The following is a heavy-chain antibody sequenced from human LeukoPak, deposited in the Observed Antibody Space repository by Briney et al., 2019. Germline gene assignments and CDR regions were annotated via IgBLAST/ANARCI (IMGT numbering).Heavy chain of an antibody. Sequence: SETLSLTCTVSGGSISSGDYYWRWIRQPPAKGLEWIGYIYFSGSTYYNPSLKSRVTISVDTSKNQFSLKLSSVTAADTAVYYCARGDSNYVGFDYWGQGTLVTVSS. J-gene: IGHJ4*02. D-gene: IGHD4-11*01. CDR3: ARGDSNYVGFDY. CDR1: GGSISSGDYY. CDR2: IYFSGST. V-gene: IGHV4-30-4*01.